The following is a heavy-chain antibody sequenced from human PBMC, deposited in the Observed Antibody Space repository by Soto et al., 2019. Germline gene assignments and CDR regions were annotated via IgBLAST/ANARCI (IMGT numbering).Heavy chain of an antibody. CDR1: GYTFTSYG. J-gene: IGHJ6*03. D-gene: IGHD3-9*01. CDR3: AGQGDILTGYLLSYYYMDV. CDR2: ISAYNGNT. V-gene: IGHV1-18*01. Sequence: ASVKVSCKASGYTFTSYGISWVRQAPGQGLEWMGWISAYNGNTNYAQKLQGRVTMTTDTSTSTAYMELRSLRSDDTAVYYCAGQGDILTGYLLSYYYMDVWGEGTTVTVS.